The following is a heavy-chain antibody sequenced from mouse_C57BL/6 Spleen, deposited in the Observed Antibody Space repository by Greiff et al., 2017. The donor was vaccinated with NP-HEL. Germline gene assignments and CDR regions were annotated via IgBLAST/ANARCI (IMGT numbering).Heavy chain of an antibody. CDR3: ASLLHPGAAY. CDR1: GYSITSGYY. Sequence: EVKLQESGPGLVKPSQSLSLTCSVTGYSITSGYYWNWIRQFPGNKLEWMGYISYDGSNNYNPSLKNRISITRDTSKNQFFLKLNSVTTGDTATYYCASLLHPGAAYWGQGTLVTVSA. CDR2: ISYDGSN. V-gene: IGHV3-6*01. J-gene: IGHJ3*01. D-gene: IGHD2-1*01.